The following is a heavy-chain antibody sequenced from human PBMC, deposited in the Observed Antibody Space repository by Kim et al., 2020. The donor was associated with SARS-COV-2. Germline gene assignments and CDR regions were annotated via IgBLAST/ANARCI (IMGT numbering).Heavy chain of an antibody. D-gene: IGHD6-19*01. CDR2: ISSSSSYI. CDR1: GFTFSSYS. J-gene: IGHJ6*02. CDR3: ARLVWLDPISASFGMDV. V-gene: IGHV3-21*04. Sequence: GGSLRLSCAASGFTFSSYSMNWVRQAPGKGLEWVSSISSSSSYIYYADSVKGRFTISRDNAKNSLYLQMNSLRAEDTAVYYCARLVWLDPISASFGMDVWGHGTTVTVSS.